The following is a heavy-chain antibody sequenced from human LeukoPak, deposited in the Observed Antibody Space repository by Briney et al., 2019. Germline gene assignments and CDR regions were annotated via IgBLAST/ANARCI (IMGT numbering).Heavy chain of an antibody. J-gene: IGHJ4*02. Sequence: GGSLRLSCAASGFTFSSYSMNWARQAPGKGLEWVSYISSSGGTIYYADSVKGRFTISRDNAKDSLYLQMTSLRAEDTAVYYCARDTYYYDTSGSYVWYFDYWGQGTQVTVSS. CDR3: ARDTYYYDTSGSYVWYFDY. V-gene: IGHV3-48*01. D-gene: IGHD3-22*01. CDR2: ISSSGGTI. CDR1: GFTFSSYS.